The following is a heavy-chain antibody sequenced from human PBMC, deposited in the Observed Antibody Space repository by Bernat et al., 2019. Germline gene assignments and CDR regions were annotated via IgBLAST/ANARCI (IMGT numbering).Heavy chain of an antibody. CDR3: ARDGEGRYYDLWSGFPNSNWFDP. J-gene: IGHJ5*02. CDR1: GYTFTSYA. V-gene: IGHV7-4-1*02. CDR2: INTNTGNP. D-gene: IGHD3-3*01. Sequence: QVQLVQSGSELKKPGASVKVSCKASGYTFTSYAMNWVRQAPGQGLEWMGWINTNTGNPTYAQGFTGRFVFSLDTSVSTAYLQISSLKAEDTAVYYCARDGEGRYYDLWSGFPNSNWFDPWGQGTLVTVSS.